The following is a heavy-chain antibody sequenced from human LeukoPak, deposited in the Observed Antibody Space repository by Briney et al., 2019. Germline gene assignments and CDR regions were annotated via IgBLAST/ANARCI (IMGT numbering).Heavy chain of an antibody. V-gene: IGHV4-4*07. J-gene: IGHJ5*02. D-gene: IGHD3-10*01. CDR2: IYTSGST. Sequence: PSETLSLTCTVSGGSISSYYWSWIRQPAGKGLEWIGRIYTSGSTNYNPSLKSRVTMSVDTSKNQFSLQLNSVTPEDTAVYYCARDVLLWVNGSWVNAFDPWGQGTLVTVSS. CDR1: GGSISSYY. CDR3: ARDVLLWVNGSWVNAFDP.